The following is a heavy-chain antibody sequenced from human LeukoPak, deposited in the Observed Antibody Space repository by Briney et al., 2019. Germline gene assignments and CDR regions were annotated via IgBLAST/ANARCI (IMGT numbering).Heavy chain of an antibody. J-gene: IGHJ4*02. CDR1: GFTFSSYS. V-gene: IGHV3-48*01. D-gene: IGHD2-15*01. Sequence: PGGSLRLSCAASGFTFSSYSMNWVRQAPGKGLEGVSYISSSSSTIYYADSVKGRFTISRDNAKNSLYLQMNSLRAEDTAVYYCARDSHCSGGSCYFVGTFDYWGQGTLVTVSS. CDR3: ARDSHCSGGSCYFVGTFDY. CDR2: ISSSSSTI.